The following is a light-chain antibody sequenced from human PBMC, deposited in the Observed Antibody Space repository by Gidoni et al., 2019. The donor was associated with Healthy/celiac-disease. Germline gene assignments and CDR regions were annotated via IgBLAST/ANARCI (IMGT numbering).Light chain of an antibody. V-gene: IGLV6-57*03. CDR3: QSYDSSNRV. J-gene: IGLJ3*02. Sequence: FMLPQPHSVSASPGKTVTISCTRSSGSLASNYVQWYLQRPGRAPTTVIYEDNQRPSGVPDRFSGSIDSSSNSASLTISGLKTEDEADYYCQSYDSSNRVFGGGTKLTV. CDR1: SGSLASNY. CDR2: EDN.